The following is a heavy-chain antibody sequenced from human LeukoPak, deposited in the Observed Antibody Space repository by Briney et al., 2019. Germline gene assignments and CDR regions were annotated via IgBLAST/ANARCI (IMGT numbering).Heavy chain of an antibody. V-gene: IGHV1-8*01. Sequence: SVKVSCKCSGYTFTSYDINWVRQATGQGLEWMGWMNPNSGNTGYARKFQGRVTMTRNTSISTAYMELSSLRSEDTAVYYCARVGYSYGLDYWGQGTLVTVSS. J-gene: IGHJ4*02. CDR2: MNPNSGNT. D-gene: IGHD5-18*01. CDR1: GYTFTSYD. CDR3: ARVGYSYGLDY.